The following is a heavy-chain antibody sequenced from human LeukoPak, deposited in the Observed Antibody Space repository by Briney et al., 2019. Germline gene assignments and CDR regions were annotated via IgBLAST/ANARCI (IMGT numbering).Heavy chain of an antibody. CDR3: AKWPEGAMDYFDY. CDR2: IYSGGST. Sequence: GGSLRLSCAASGFTFSSNYMNWVRQAPGKGLEWVSVIYSGGSTYYADSVKGRFTISRDNSKNTLYLEMSSLRVEDTAIYYCAKWPEGAMDYFDYWGQGTLVTVSS. V-gene: IGHV3-53*01. J-gene: IGHJ4*02. CDR1: GFTFSSNY. D-gene: IGHD2-8*01.